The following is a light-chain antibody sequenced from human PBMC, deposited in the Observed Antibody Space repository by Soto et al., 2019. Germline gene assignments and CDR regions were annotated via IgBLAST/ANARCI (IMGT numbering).Light chain of an antibody. CDR2: AAS. V-gene: IGKV1-27*01. Sequence: DIQMTQSPSSLSASVGDRVTITCRASQGISNYLAWYQQKPGKVHKLLIYAASTLQSGVPARFSGSGSGTDFTLTIGSLQPADVATYYCQKYNSAPRAFGQGTKVEIK. CDR1: QGISNY. CDR3: QKYNSAPRA. J-gene: IGKJ1*01.